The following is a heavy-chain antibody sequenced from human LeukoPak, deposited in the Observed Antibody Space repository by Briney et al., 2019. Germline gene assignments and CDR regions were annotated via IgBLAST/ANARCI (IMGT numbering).Heavy chain of an antibody. CDR1: GGSISSGGNS. Sequence: PSQTLSLTCTVSGGSISSGGNSWSWLCQPPGKGLEWIGEINHSGSTNYNPSLKSRVTISVDTSKNQFSLKLSSVTAADTAVYYCASLDYDSSGYYYKPYWGQGTLVTVSS. CDR3: ASLDYDSSGYYYKPY. J-gene: IGHJ4*02. CDR2: INHSGST. D-gene: IGHD3-22*01. V-gene: IGHV4-30-2*01.